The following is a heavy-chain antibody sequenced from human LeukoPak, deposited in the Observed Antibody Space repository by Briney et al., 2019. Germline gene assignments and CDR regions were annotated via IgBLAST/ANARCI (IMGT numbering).Heavy chain of an antibody. CDR2: ISGSGGST. D-gene: IGHD3-22*01. Sequence: GGSLRLSCAASGFTFSRYAMSWVRQAPGKGLEWVSVISGSGGSTYYADSVKGRFTISRDNSKNTLYLQMNSLRAGDTAVYYCASHYDSSGYSYLDYWGQGTLVTVSS. V-gene: IGHV3-23*01. J-gene: IGHJ4*02. CDR3: ASHYDSSGYSYLDY. CDR1: GFTFSRYA.